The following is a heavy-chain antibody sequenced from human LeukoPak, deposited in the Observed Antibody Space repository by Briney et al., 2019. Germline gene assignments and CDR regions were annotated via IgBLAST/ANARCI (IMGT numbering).Heavy chain of an antibody. D-gene: IGHD3-22*01. CDR3: AIHKYPTYYYDSSGYYYVRTYEYYFDY. V-gene: IGHV2-5*02. CDR2: IYWDDDK. J-gene: IGHJ4*02. CDR1: GFSLSTSGVG. Sequence: SGPTLVNPTQTLTLTCTFSGFSLSTSGVGVGWIRQPPGKALEWLALIYWDDDKRYSPSLKSRLTITKDTSKNQVVLTMTNMDPVDTATYYCAIHKYPTYYYDSSGYYYVRTYEYYFDYWGQGTLVTVSS.